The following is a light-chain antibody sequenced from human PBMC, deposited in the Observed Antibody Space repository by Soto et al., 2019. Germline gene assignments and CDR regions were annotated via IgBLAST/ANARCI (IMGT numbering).Light chain of an antibody. CDR3: QQRSNWPPWT. V-gene: IGKV3-11*01. J-gene: IGKJ1*01. CDR2: DAS. CDR1: RSVNNF. Sequence: EIVLTQSPVTLSLSPGERATLSCRATRSVNNFVAWYQQKPGQAPSLLISDASNRATGIPARFSGSGSGTDFTLTISSLEPEDFAVYYCQQRSNWPPWTFGQGTKVDIK.